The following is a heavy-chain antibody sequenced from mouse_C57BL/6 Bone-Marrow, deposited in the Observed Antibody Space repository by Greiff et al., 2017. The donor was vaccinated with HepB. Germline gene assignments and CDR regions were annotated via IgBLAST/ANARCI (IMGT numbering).Heavy chain of an antibody. J-gene: IGHJ1*03. CDR1: GFTFSDYY. Sequence: EVQLVESEGGLVQPGSSMKLSCTASGFTFSDYYMAWVRQVPEKGLEWVANINYDGSSTYYLDSLKSRFIISRDNAKNILYLQMSSLKSEDTATYYCARGRWVLRYFDVWGTGTTVTVSS. CDR3: ARGRWVLRYFDV. CDR2: INYDGSST. V-gene: IGHV5-16*01. D-gene: IGHD2-3*01.